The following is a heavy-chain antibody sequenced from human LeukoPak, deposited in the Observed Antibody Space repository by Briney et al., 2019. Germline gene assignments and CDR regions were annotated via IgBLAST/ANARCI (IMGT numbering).Heavy chain of an antibody. Sequence: SETLSLTCTVSGGSISSSSYYWGWIRQPPGKGLEWIGFIYYSGSTYYNPSLKSRVTISVDTSKNQFSLNLSSVTAADTAVYYCARSSGSVAYKYGYGFDYWGQGTLVTVSS. J-gene: IGHJ4*02. D-gene: IGHD5-18*01. V-gene: IGHV4-61*05. CDR1: GGSISSSSYY. CDR2: IYYSGST. CDR3: ARSSGSVAYKYGYGFDY.